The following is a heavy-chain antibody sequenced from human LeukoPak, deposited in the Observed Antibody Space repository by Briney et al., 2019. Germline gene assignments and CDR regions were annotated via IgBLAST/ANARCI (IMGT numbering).Heavy chain of an antibody. V-gene: IGHV1-18*01. Sequence: ASVEVSCKASGYTFTSYGISWVRQAPGQGLEWMGWISGDDGNRKYAEKFQGRVTMTTDTSTSTAYMDLRSLRSDDTAVYYCARDLLFHSSGFYFDYWGQGTLVTVSS. CDR2: ISGDDGNR. D-gene: IGHD3-22*01. CDR1: GYTFTSYG. CDR3: ARDLLFHSSGFYFDY. J-gene: IGHJ4*02.